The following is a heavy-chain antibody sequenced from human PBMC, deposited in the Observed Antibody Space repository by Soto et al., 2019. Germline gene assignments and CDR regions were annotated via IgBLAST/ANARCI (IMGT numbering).Heavy chain of an antibody. CDR1: GFTFSSYS. Sequence: PGGSLRLSXAASGFTFSSYSMNWVRQAPGKGLEWVSSISSSSSYIYYADSVKGRFTISRDNAKNSLYLQMNSLRAEDTAVYYCARVNSSSSGEWFDPWGQGTLVTVSS. CDR2: ISSSSSYI. V-gene: IGHV3-21*01. J-gene: IGHJ5*02. D-gene: IGHD6-6*01. CDR3: ARVNSSSSGEWFDP.